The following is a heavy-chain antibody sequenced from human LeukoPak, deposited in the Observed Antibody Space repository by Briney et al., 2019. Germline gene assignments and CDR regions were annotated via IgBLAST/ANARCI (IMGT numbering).Heavy chain of an antibody. J-gene: IGHJ6*02. CDR2: IIPIFGTA. V-gene: IGHV1-69*13. D-gene: IGHD6-19*01. CDR3: ATTPRGYSSGWYHGSVGRYYYCYGMDV. Sequence: SVKVSCKASGGTFSSYAISWVRQAPGQGLEWMGGIIPIFGTANYAQKFQGRVTITADESTSTAYMELSSLRSEDTAVYYCATTPRGYSSGWYHGSVGRYYYCYGMDVWGQGTTATVSS. CDR1: GGTFSSYA.